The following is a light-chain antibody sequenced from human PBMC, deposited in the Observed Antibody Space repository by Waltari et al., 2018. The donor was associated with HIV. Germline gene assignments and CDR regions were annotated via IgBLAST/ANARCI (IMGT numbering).Light chain of an antibody. J-gene: IGKJ5*01. V-gene: IGKV1D-12*01. CDR1: QGIANW. CDR2: GAS. Sequence: DIQMPQFPSSVSASVGDRVTLTCRATQGIANWVAWYQQQPGKAPKLLIHGASILQGGVPSRFSGSGSGTFFTLTIKSLQPEDFATYFCQQTNSFPITFGQGTRLDSK. CDR3: QQTNSFPIT.